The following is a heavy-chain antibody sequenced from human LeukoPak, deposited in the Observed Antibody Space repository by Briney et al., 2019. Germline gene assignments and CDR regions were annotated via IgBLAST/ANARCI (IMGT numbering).Heavy chain of an antibody. CDR2: TYYRSKWYN. V-gene: IGHV6-1*01. D-gene: IGHD3-22*01. CDR3: ARAGAYYYDSSGYYSFDY. CDR1: GDSVSSNSAA. J-gene: IGHJ4*01. Sequence: SQTLSLTCAISGDSVSSNSAALNWIRQSPSRGLEWLGRTYYRSKWYNDYAVSVKSRITINPDTSKNQFSLQLNSVTPEDTAVYYCARAGAYYYDSSGYYSFDYRGHRTLVTVSS.